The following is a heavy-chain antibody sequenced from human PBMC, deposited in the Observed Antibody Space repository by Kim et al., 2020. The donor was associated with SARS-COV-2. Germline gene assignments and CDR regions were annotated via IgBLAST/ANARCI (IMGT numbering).Heavy chain of an antibody. J-gene: IGHJ4*02. Sequence: GGSLRLSCAASGFTFSNAWMSWVRQAPGKGLEWVGRIKSKTDGGTTDYAAPVKGRFTISRDDSKNTLYLQMNSLKTEDTVVYYCTARRTPLMTTVTFFDYWGQGTLVTVSS. CDR1: GFTFSNAW. D-gene: IGHD4-17*01. CDR3: TARRTPLMTTVTFFDY. V-gene: IGHV3-15*01. CDR2: IKSKTDGGTT.